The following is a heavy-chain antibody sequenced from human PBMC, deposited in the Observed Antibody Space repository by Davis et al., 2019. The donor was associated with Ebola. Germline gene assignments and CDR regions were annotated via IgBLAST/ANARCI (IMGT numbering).Heavy chain of an antibody. Sequence: GESLKISCTGSGYSFTSYWIGWVRQMPGKGLEWMGIIYPGDSDTRYSPSFQGQVTISADKSISTAYLQWSSLKASDTAMYYCARANSAAAGKGGMDVWGQGTTVTVSS. CDR1: GYSFTSYW. CDR3: ARANSAAAGKGGMDV. CDR2: IYPGDSDT. V-gene: IGHV5-51*01. J-gene: IGHJ6*02. D-gene: IGHD6-13*01.